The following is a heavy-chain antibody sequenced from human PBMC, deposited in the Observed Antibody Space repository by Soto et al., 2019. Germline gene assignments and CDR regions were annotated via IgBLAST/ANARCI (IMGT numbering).Heavy chain of an antibody. J-gene: IGHJ5*02. D-gene: IGHD1-26*01. Sequence: QVQLVESGGGVVQPGRSLRLSCAASGFTFSSCGMHWVRQAPGKGLEWVAVISYDGSNNYYADSVKGRFTISRDNSKNMLYLQMNSLREEDTVVYYCAKVPKRVDPNPFFKSFLHPNWFDPWGQGTVVTVSS. CDR1: GFTFSSCG. CDR3: AKVPKRVDPNPFFKSFLHPNWFDP. CDR2: ISYDGSNN. V-gene: IGHV3-30*18.